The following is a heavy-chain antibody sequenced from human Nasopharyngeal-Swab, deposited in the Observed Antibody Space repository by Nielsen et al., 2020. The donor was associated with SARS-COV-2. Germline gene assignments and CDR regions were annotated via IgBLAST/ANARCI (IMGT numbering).Heavy chain of an antibody. CDR2: ISSNSRTI. CDR1: EFTFNTYD. D-gene: IGHD1-26*01. Sequence: GGSLRLSCAASEFTFNTYDMNWVRHAPGKGLEWLSYISSNSRTIYYADSVKGRFTISRDNAKNSLYLQMNTLRDEDTAVYYCARLRYYSSDYWGQGTMVTVSS. J-gene: IGHJ4*02. V-gene: IGHV3-48*02. CDR3: ARLRYYSSDY.